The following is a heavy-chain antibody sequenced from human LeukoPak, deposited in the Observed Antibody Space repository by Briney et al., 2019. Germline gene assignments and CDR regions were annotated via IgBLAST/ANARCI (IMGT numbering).Heavy chain of an antibody. D-gene: IGHD4-17*01. V-gene: IGHV4-4*07. CDR1: GGSISSYY. CDR3: ARGTDGDYVDY. J-gene: IGHJ4*02. Sequence: SETLSLTCTVSGGSISSYYWSWIRQPAGKGLEWLGRIYSSGSANYNPSLKRRVTMSVDTSKNQFSLKLRSVTAADTAVYYCARGTDGDYVDYWGQGTLVTVSS. CDR2: IYSSGSA.